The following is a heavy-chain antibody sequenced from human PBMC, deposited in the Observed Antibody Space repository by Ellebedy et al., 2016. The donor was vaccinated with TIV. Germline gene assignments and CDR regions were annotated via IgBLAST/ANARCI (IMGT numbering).Heavy chain of an antibody. CDR1: GGSISSYY. CDR2: IYYSGST. V-gene: IGHV4-59*01. D-gene: IGHD3-10*01. Sequence: MPSETLSLTCTVSGGSISSYYWSWIRQPPGKGLDWIGYIYYSGSTNYNPSLKSRVTISVDTSKNQFSLKLSSVTAADTAVYYCASSLTMLRGGMDVWGQGTTVTVSS. CDR3: ASSLTMLRGGMDV. J-gene: IGHJ6*02.